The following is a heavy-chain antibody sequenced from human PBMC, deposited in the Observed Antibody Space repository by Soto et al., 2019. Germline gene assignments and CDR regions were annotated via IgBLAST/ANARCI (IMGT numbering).Heavy chain of an antibody. CDR3: STQIVEMLGTGFDV. CDR2: IDPGDSDT. J-gene: IGHJ3*01. V-gene: IGHV5-51*01. CDR1: GYSFSSYW. D-gene: IGHD2-21*01. Sequence: GESLKISCTASGYSFSSYWITWVRQAPGKGLELVGIIDPGDSDTRYSPSFQGQVTISADKSLSTAYLKWKSLRASDTAMYYCSTQIVEMLGTGFDVWGQGTMVTVS.